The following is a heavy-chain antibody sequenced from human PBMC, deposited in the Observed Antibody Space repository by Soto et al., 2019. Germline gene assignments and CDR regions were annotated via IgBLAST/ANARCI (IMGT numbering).Heavy chain of an antibody. J-gene: IGHJ6*02. V-gene: IGHV1-69*01. CDR3: ARDGRVYRSRATPMAV. Sequence: QVQLVQSGAAVKKPGSSVKVSCKASGDTFSSYAISWVRQAPGQGLEWMGGIIPIFGTANYAQKFQCRVTITAYESTSTAYMEVSSLRSEDTAVYYCARDGRVYRSRATPMAVWRQGTTVTVSS. CDR1: GDTFSSYA. D-gene: IGHD5-12*01. CDR2: IIPIFGTA.